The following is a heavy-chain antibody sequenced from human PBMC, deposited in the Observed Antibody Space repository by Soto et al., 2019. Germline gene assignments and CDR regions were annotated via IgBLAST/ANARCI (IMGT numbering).Heavy chain of an antibody. J-gene: IGHJ4*02. Sequence: SETLSLTCSVSGDSIRSDYSTWIRHPPGTGQQWIGNVFLSENTNYNPSLKIRVTITEDASKNKDYLRLTSVTAADTGVYFCARGQYSCRIWGQGTLVTVSS. CDR2: VFLSENT. CDR1: GDSIRSDY. D-gene: IGHD2-15*01. CDR3: ARGQYSCRI. V-gene: IGHV4-59*12.